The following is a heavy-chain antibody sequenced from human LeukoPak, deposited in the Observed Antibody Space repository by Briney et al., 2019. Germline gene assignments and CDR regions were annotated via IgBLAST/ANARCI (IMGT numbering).Heavy chain of an antibody. Sequence: SETLSLTCSVSGGSISTYYWSWIRQPPGKGLEWIEYIYYSGSTNYNPSLKSRVIISVDTSKNQFSLDLTSVTAADSAVYFCARSYSNFYYGMDVWGQGTTVTVSS. V-gene: IGHV4-59*01. CDR1: GGSISTYY. D-gene: IGHD4-11*01. CDR3: ARSYSNFYYGMDV. CDR2: IYYSGST. J-gene: IGHJ6*02.